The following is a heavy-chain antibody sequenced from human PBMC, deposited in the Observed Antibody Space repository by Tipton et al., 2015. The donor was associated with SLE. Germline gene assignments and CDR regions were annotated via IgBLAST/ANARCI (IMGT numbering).Heavy chain of an antibody. CDR2: IYYGGST. J-gene: IGHJ4*02. D-gene: IGHD5-12*01. CDR1: GGSISSYY. CDR3: ARRLTRYSGYDYFDY. V-gene: IGHV4-59*08. Sequence: LSCTVSGGSISSYYWSWIRQPPGKGLEWIGYIYYGGSTNYNPSLKSRVTISVDTSKNQFSLKLSSVTAADTAVYYCARRLTRYSGYDYFDYWGQGTLVTVSS.